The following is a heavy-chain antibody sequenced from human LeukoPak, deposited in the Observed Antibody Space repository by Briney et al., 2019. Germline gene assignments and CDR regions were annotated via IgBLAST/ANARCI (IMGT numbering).Heavy chain of an antibody. CDR1: GYTFTSYD. J-gene: IGHJ4*02. CDR2: MNPNSGNT. CDR3: ARGRVYYDYVWGSYRPLRFDY. Sequence: ASVKVSCKASGYTFTSYDINWVRQATGQGLEWMGWMNPNSGNTGYAQKFQGRVTITRNTSISTAYMELSSLRSEDTAVYYCARGRVYYDYVWGSYRPLRFDYWGQGTLVTVSS. V-gene: IGHV1-8*03. D-gene: IGHD3-16*02.